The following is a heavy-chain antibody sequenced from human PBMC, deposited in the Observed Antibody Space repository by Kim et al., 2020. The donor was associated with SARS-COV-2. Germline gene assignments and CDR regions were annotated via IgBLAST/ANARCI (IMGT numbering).Heavy chain of an antibody. CDR1: GYTFTSYG. Sequence: ASVKVSCKASGYTFTSYGISWVRQAPGQGLEWMGWISAYNGNTNYAQKLQGRVTMTTDTSTSTAYMELRSLRSDDTAVYYCERDGHDIVVIAGYCYYYGMDVWGQGTTVTVSS. CDR3: ERDGHDIVVIAGYCYYYGMDV. D-gene: IGHD2-15*01. CDR2: ISAYNGNT. J-gene: IGHJ6*02. V-gene: IGHV1-18*01.